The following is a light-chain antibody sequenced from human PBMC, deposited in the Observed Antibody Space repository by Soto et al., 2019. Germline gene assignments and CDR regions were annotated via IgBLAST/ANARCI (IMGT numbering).Light chain of an antibody. CDR2: GAS. CDR1: ESVTSSY. J-gene: IGKJ1*01. V-gene: IGKV3-20*01. CDR3: HQYGSSPRT. Sequence: EIVLTQSPGTLSLSPGERAALSCRASESVTSSYLAWYRQKPGQAPRLLIYGASSRATGIPDRFSGSGSGTDFTLTITRLEPEDFAVYYCHQYGSSPRTFGKGTKVEVK.